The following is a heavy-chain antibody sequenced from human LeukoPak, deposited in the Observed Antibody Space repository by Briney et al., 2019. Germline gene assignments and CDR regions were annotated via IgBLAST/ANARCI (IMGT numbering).Heavy chain of an antibody. CDR1: GGSISSSSYY. V-gene: IGHV4-39*07. Sequence: SETLSLTCTVSGGSISSSSYYWGWIGQPQGQGLEWIGNIDYSGSTYYNPSLKSRVTISVDTSKNQFSLKLSSVTAADTAVYYCARESVPSGGTDIVVVPAAMENDAFDIWGQGTMDTVSS. CDR3: ARESVPSGGTDIVVVPAAMENDAFDI. D-gene: IGHD2-2*01. CDR2: IDYSGST. J-gene: IGHJ3*02.